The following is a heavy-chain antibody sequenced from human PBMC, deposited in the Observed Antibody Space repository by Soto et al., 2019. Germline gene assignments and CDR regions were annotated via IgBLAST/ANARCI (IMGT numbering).Heavy chain of an antibody. J-gene: IGHJ5*02. CDR3: ARSFYDLSTATGGHWFDP. CDR2: IFYSGTT. Sequence: SETLSLTCTVSGGSIIIYYWNWVRHSPGKGLEWIGYIFYSGTTYYNPSLESRLTMSLDKSKNHFSLRLSSVTAADTAYYYCARSFYDLSTATGGHWFDPWGHGTLVTVSS. V-gene: IGHV4-59*06. D-gene: IGHD3-9*01. CDR1: GGSIIIYY.